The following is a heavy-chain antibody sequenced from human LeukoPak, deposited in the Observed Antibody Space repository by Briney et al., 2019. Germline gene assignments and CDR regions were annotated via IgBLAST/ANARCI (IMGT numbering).Heavy chain of an antibody. J-gene: IGHJ4*02. D-gene: IGHD6-19*01. Sequence: PGGSLRLSCAASGITFSYAWMTWVRQTPGKGLEWVARIKGKTEGGAADYAAPVKDRFSISRDDSKNTVVLHMNSLKTEDTALYYCTTLSRPVADLFAYWGQGTLVSVSS. V-gene: IGHV3-15*05. CDR3: TTLSRPVADLFAY. CDR2: IKGKTEGGAA. CDR1: GITFSYAW.